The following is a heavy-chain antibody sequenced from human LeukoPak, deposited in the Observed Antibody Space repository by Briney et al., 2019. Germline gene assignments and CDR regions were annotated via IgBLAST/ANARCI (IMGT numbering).Heavy chain of an antibody. CDR2: IGNDGRMM. Sequence: GGSLRLSCAASGFALSSHPINWVRQAPGKGLEWVSYIGNDGRMMYYADSVKGRFTISRDSAKNSLYLQMNSLGADDTAVYYCARDASHFDSSGCFHNYYYGMDVWGQGTTVTVSS. V-gene: IGHV3-48*03. CDR3: ARDASHFDSSGCFHNYYYGMDV. CDR1: GFALSSHP. J-gene: IGHJ6*02. D-gene: IGHD3-22*01.